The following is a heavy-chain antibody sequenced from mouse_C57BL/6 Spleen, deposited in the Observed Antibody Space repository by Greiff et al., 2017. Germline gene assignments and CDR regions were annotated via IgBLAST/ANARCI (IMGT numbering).Heavy chain of an antibody. CDR1: GYTFTDYN. Sequence: VQLKQSGPELVKPGASVKMSCKASGYTFTDYNMHWVKQSHGKSLEWIGYINPNNGGTSYNQKFKGKATLTVNKSSSTAYMELRSLTSEDSAVYYCLYWGAMDYWGQGTSVTVSS. CDR2: INPNNGGT. D-gene: IGHD2-1*01. V-gene: IGHV1-22*01. CDR3: LYWGAMDY. J-gene: IGHJ4*01.